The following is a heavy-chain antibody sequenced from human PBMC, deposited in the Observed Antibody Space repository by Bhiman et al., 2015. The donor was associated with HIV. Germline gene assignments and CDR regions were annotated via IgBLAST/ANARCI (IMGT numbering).Heavy chain of an antibody. J-gene: IGHJ5*02. CDR3: ARGSSSALSAERFDP. Sequence: EVQLVESGGGLVKPGGSLRLSCAVSGFTFSTYSMIWVRQAPGKGLEWVSSISGSSSYIYYADSMKGRFNTSRDNAKNSLYLQMNSLRAEDTAVYYCARGSSSALSAERFDPWGQGTLVTVSS. V-gene: IGHV3-21*06. D-gene: IGHD6-6*01. CDR2: ISGSSSYI. CDR1: GFTFSTYS.